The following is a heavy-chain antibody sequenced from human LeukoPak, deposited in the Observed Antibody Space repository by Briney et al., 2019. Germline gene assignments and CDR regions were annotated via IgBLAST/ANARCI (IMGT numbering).Heavy chain of an antibody. CDR1: GFTFSPSA. Sequence: GGSLRLSCAASGFTFSPSAMSWVRQAPGKGLQWVSGIGGDSRTHYTDSVEGRFTISRDNSKNVLYLQMDNLRVEDTAVYYCAKDIAWSFHHWGQGTLVTVSS. CDR3: AKDIAWSFHH. J-gene: IGHJ4*02. V-gene: IGHV3-23*01. CDR2: IGGDSRT. D-gene: IGHD2-15*01.